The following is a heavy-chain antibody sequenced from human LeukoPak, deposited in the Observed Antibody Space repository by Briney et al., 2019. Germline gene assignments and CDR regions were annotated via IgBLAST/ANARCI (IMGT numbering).Heavy chain of an antibody. CDR2: VRYDGNNP. D-gene: IGHD4-17*01. Sequence: PGGSLRLSCAASGFTFGSYGMHWVRQAPGKGLDWVAFVRYDGNNPYYSASVKGRFAISRDNSKNTVLLQMNNLRLEDAAVYYCARGPRYGDYPYYCDFWGQGTLVTVSS. CDR1: GFTFGSYG. J-gene: IGHJ4*02. V-gene: IGHV3-30*02. CDR3: ARGPRYGDYPYYCDF.